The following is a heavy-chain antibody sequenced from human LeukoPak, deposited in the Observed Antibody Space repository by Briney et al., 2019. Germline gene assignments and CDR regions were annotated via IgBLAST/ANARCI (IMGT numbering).Heavy chain of an antibody. CDR1: GGSISSGGYY. Sequence: PSETLSLTCTVSGGSISSGGYYWSWIRQHPGKGLEWIVYIYYSGSTYYNPSLKSRVTISVDTSKNQFSLMLSSVTAADTAVYYCARTYCSGGSCYVDPWGQGTLVTVSS. D-gene: IGHD2-15*01. J-gene: IGHJ5*02. CDR2: IYYSGST. V-gene: IGHV4-31*03. CDR3: ARTYCSGGSCYVDP.